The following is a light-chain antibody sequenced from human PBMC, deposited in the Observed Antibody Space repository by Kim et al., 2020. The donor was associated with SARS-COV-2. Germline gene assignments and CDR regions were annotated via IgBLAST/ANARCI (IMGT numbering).Light chain of an antibody. CDR2: YVK. Sequence: APERTAPLTGAGDNIGTTSVHWYQQRPGQAPLLVIYYVKDRPSRIPARFSGSHSGNTATLTISRVEAGDEADYYCHVWDKSNDHRLFGGGTQLTVL. V-gene: IGLV3-21*04. J-gene: IGLJ2*01. CDR3: HVWDKSNDHRL. CDR1: NIGTTS.